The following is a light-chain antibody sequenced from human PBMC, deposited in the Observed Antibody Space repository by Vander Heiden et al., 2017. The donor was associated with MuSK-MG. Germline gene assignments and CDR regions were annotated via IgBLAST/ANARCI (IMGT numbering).Light chain of an antibody. CDR1: SSNIGSNT. CDR2: RNN. V-gene: IGLV1-44*01. J-gene: IGLJ2*01. CDR3: AAWDDSLNGPV. Sequence: QSVLTQPPSASGTPGQRVTIFCSGSSSNIGSNTVNWYQQRPGTAPKLLIYRNNQRPSGVPDRFSGSKSGTSASLAISGLQSEDEADYSCAAWDDSLNGPVFGGGTKLTVL.